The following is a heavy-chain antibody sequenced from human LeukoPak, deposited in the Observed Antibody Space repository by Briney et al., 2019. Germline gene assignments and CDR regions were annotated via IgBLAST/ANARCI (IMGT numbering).Heavy chain of an antibody. Sequence: PSETLSLTCTVSGGFISSSSYYWGWIRQPPGKGLEWIGSIYYSGSTYYNPSLKSRVTISVDTSKNQFSLKLSSVTAADTAVYYCARHFRHFDYWGQGTLVTVSS. CDR2: IYYSGST. J-gene: IGHJ4*02. V-gene: IGHV4-39*01. CDR1: GGFISSSSYY. CDR3: ARHFRHFDY.